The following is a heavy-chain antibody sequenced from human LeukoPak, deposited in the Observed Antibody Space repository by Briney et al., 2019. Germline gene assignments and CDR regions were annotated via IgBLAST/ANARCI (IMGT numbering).Heavy chain of an antibody. V-gene: IGHV4-34*01. CDR1: GGSFSGYY. Sequence: PSETLSLTCAVYGGSFSGYYWSWIRQPPGKGLEWIGEINHSGSTNYNPSLKSRVTISVDTSKNQFSLKLSSVTAADTAVYYCARGGGPAYDYVWGSYRRKNWFDPWGQGTLVTVSS. D-gene: IGHD3-16*02. J-gene: IGHJ5*02. CDR3: ARGGGPAYDYVWGSYRRKNWFDP. CDR2: INHSGST.